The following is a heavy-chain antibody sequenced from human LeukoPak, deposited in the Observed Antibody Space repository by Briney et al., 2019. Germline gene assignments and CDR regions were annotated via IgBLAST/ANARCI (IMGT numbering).Heavy chain of an antibody. J-gene: IGHJ5*02. CDR3: AKDSSSWTPWNWFDP. D-gene: IGHD6-13*01. CDR1: GFTFSSYA. V-gene: IGHV3-23*01. CDR2: ISGSGSST. Sequence: PGGSLRLSCAASGFTFSSYAMSWVRQAPGKGLEWVSAISGSGSSTYYADSVKGRFTISRDNSKNTLYLQMNSLRAEDTAVYYCAKDSSSWTPWNWFDPWGQGTLVTVSS.